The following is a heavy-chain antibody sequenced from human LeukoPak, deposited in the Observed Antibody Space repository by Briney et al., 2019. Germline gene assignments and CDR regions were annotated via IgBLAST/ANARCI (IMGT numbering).Heavy chain of an antibody. Sequence: SETLSLTCTVSGGSISSSSYYWGWIRQPPGKGLEWIGSIYYSGSTYYNPSLKSRVTISVDTSKNQFSLKLSSMTAADTAVYYCARPIVGPNRVGAFGIWGQGTMVTVSS. CDR3: ARPIVGPNRVGAFGI. D-gene: IGHD1-26*01. J-gene: IGHJ3*02. V-gene: IGHV4-39*01. CDR2: IYYSGST. CDR1: GGSISSSSYY.